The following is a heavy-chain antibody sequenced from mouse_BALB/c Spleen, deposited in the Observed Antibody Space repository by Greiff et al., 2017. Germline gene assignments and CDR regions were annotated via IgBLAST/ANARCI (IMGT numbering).Heavy chain of an antibody. CDR2: IDPANGNT. J-gene: IGHJ3*01. V-gene: IGHV14-3*02. CDR3: ALFYYDYDQAWCAD. Sequence: EVQLQQSGAELVKPGASVKLSCTASGFNIKDTYMHWVKQRPEQGLEWIGRIDPANGNTKYDPKFQGKATITADTSSNTAYLQLSSLTSEDTAVYYCALFYYDYDQAWCADWGQGTLVTVSA. CDR1: GFNIKDTY. D-gene: IGHD2-4*01.